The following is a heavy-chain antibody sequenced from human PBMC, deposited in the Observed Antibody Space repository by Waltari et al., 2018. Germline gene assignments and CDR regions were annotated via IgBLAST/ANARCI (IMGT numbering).Heavy chain of an antibody. V-gene: IGHV3-23*01. CDR2: IGGSGTST. D-gene: IGHD3-3*01. CDR3: AKAKDGRVRSGPPRDS. Sequence: EVQLLESGGGLVQPGGYLRVSCAASGFTFSTYVMRWVRQAPGKELEWVSSIGGSGTSTQYAGSVKGRFIISRDNSKTTLYLQMNSLRGEDTAVYYCAKAKDGRVRSGPPRDSWGQGTLVTVSS. J-gene: IGHJ4*02. CDR1: GFTFSTYV.